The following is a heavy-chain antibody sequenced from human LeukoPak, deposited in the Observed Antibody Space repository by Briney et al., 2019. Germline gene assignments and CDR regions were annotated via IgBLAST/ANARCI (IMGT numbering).Heavy chain of an antibody. CDR1: GFTFSDYG. V-gene: IGHV3-33*01. Sequence: GGSLRLSCAASGFTFSDYGMHWVRQAPGKGLDWVAVIWNDGSNKLQADFVKGRFTISRDNAKNSLYLQMNSLRAEDTAVYYCARDLAKYSYGLPDWFDPWGQGTLVTVSS. CDR2: IWNDGSNK. CDR3: ARDLAKYSYGLPDWFDP. D-gene: IGHD5-18*01. J-gene: IGHJ5*02.